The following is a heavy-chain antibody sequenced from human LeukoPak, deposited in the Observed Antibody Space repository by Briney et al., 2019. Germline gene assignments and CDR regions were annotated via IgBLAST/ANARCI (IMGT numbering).Heavy chain of an antibody. J-gene: IGHJ4*02. CDR3: AGGPYDSSAYFDY. D-gene: IGHD3-22*01. CDR1: GFTFSSYG. V-gene: IGHV3-30*02. CDR2: IWYDGSNK. Sequence: PGGSLRLSCAASGFTFSSYGMHWVRQAPGKGLEWVAVIWYDGSNKYYADSVKGRFTISRDNSKNTLYLQMNSLRAEDTAVYYCAGGPYDSSAYFDYWGQGTLVTVSS.